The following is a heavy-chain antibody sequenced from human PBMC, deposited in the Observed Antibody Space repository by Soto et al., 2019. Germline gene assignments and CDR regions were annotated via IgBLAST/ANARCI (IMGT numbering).Heavy chain of an antibody. D-gene: IGHD2-2*02. V-gene: IGHV4-59*01. CDR1: GGSISSYY. CDR2: IYYSGST. J-gene: IGHJ5*02. Sequence: SSETLSLTCTVSGGSISSYYWSWIRQPPGKGLEWIGYIYYSGSTNYNPSLKSRVTISVDTSKNQFSLKLSSVTAADTAVYYCARALAKNIYTRFDPWGQGTLVTVSS. CDR3: ARALAKNIYTRFDP.